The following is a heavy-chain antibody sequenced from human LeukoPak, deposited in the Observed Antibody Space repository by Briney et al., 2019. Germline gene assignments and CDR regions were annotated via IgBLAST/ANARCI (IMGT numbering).Heavy chain of an antibody. CDR3: ASAAGPFDN. J-gene: IGHJ4*02. D-gene: IGHD6-13*01. CDR1: GLTFSSYG. V-gene: IGHV3-33*01. Sequence: PGGSLRLSCAASGLTFSSYGMHWVRQAPGKGLEWVAVIWSDGSNKYYADSVKGRFTISRDNSKNTLYLQMNSLRAEDTAVYYCASAAGPFDNWGQGTLVTVSS. CDR2: IWSDGSNK.